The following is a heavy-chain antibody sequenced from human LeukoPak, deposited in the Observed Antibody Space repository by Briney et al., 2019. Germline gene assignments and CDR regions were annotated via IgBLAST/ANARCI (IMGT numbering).Heavy chain of an antibody. CDR1: GFTFSSYW. CDR2: ISGSGGST. CDR3: AKELVTGLPAHGH. V-gene: IGHV3-23*01. D-gene: IGHD2-21*02. Sequence: PGGSLRLSCAASGFTFSSYWMHWVRQAPGKGLEWVSVISGSGGSTYYVDSVKGRFTISRDNSKNTLYLQMNSLRVEDTAVYYCAKELVTGLPAHGHWGQGTLVTVSS. J-gene: IGHJ4*02.